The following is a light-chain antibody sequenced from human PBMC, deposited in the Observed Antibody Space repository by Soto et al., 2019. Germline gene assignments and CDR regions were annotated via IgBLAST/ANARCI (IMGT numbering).Light chain of an antibody. CDR1: QTVPSNY. CDR3: QQRGET. Sequence: EIVLTQSPVTLSLSPGERATLSCRASQTVPSNYLAWYQQKSGQTPRLLIYGASSRATGIPDRFSGSGSGTDFTLTISRLEPEDFAIYYCQQRGETFGPGTRLEI. J-gene: IGKJ5*01. V-gene: IGKV3D-20*02. CDR2: GAS.